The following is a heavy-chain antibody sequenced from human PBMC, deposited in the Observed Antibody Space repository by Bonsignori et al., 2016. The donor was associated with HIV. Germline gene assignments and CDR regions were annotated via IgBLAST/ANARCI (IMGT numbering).Heavy chain of an antibody. J-gene: IGHJ4*02. CDR2: ISGSGGST. Sequence: WIRQPPGKGLEWVSAISGSGGSTYYADSVKGRFTISRDNSKNTLYLQMNSLRAEDTAVYYCAKDSGLWFGESTDYWGQGTLVTVSS. D-gene: IGHD3-10*01. CDR3: AKDSGLWFGESTDY. V-gene: IGHV3-23*01.